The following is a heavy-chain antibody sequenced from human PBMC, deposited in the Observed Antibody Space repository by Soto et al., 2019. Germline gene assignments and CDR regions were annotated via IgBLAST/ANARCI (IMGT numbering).Heavy chain of an antibody. D-gene: IGHD2-15*01. CDR2: INYSGST. CDR1: GGSFSNYY. Sequence: PSETLSLTCAVYGGSFSNYYWSWIRQPPGKGLEWIGEINYSGSTNYNPSLKSRVAISADTSKNQFSLEVNSVTAADTAVYYCARDKWWSSNDNWGQGTLVTVSS. V-gene: IGHV4-34*01. CDR3: ARDKWWSSNDN. J-gene: IGHJ4*02.